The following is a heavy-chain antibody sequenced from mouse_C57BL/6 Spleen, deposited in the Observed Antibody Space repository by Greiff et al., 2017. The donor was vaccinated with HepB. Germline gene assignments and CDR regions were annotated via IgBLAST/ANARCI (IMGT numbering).Heavy chain of an antibody. Sequence: VQLQQSGAELVRPGSSVKLSCKASGYTFTSYWMHWVKQRPIQGLEWIGNIDPSDSETHYNQKFKDKATLTVDKSSSTAYMQLSSLTSEDSAVYYCARSVMGEYGAWFAYWGQGTLVTVSA. V-gene: IGHV1-52*01. CDR1: GYTFTSYW. D-gene: IGHD1-2*01. CDR2: IDPSDSET. J-gene: IGHJ3*01. CDR3: ARSVMGEYGAWFAY.